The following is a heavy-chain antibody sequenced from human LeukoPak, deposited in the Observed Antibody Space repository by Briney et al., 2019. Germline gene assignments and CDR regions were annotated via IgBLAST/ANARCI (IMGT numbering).Heavy chain of an antibody. V-gene: IGHV3-48*01. Sequence: GGSLRLSCAASGFTFSSYSMNWVRQAPGKGLEWISYISNSGSTIYYADSVKGRFTISRDNVKNSLYLQMSSLRAEDTAIYYCARDLASSDSYPFDYWGQGILVTVSS. CDR1: GFTFSSYS. J-gene: IGHJ4*02. CDR2: ISNSGSTI. D-gene: IGHD3-10*01. CDR3: ARDLASSDSYPFDY.